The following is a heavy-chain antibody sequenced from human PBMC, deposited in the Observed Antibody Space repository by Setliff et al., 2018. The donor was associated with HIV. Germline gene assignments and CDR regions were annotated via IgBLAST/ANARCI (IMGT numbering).Heavy chain of an antibody. CDR2: IYTSGST. D-gene: IGHD5-18*01. CDR3: ARSRGFTYGRLDY. V-gene: IGHV4-61*09. Sequence: SETLSLTCAVYGGSFSGSYYWSWIRQPAGKGLEWIGHIYTSGSTKYNPSLKSRVTISVDTSKNQFSLKVSSVTAADTAVYYCARSRGFTYGRLDYWGQGTLVTVSS. CDR1: GGSFSGSYY. J-gene: IGHJ4*02.